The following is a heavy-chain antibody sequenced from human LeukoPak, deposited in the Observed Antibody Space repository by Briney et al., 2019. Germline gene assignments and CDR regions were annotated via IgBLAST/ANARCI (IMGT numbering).Heavy chain of an antibody. D-gene: IGHD2-2*01. J-gene: IGHJ4*02. V-gene: IGHV3-23*01. CDR1: GVILTVDG. CDR3: AKDQPCSIAECHEDFDS. Sequence: QPGGSLRLSTALSGVILTVDGIGSGCQAPGKGLEWVSTISGSGGSTYYADSVKGRFTISRDNSKNTVYLQMNSLRAEDTAVYYFAKDQPCSIAECHEDFDSWGQGTLVTVSS. CDR2: ISGSGGST.